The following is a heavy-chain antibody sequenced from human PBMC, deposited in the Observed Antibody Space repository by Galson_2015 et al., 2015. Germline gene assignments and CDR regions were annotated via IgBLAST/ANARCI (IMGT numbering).Heavy chain of an antibody. J-gene: IGHJ4*02. CDR1: GFAFSTFG. D-gene: IGHD1-1*01. CDR3: ARTTAGTTHFDY. CDR2: IWYDGNNV. Sequence: SLRLSCAASGFAFSTFGMHWVRQAPGKGLEWVAVIWYDGNNVYYGDSVKGRLTITRDNSKNTLYLQMNSLSAEDTAVYYCARTTAGTTHFDYWGPGTLVTVSS. V-gene: IGHV3-33*01.